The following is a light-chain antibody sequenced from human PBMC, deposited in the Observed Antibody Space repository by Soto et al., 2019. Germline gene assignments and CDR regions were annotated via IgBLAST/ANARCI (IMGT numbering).Light chain of an antibody. J-gene: IGLJ2*01. CDR2: EVS. CDR1: SSDVGGYNY. V-gene: IGLV2-8*01. CDR3: SSYAGSNNFVV. Sequence: QSVLTQPPSASGSPGQSVTISCTGTSSDVGGYNYVSWYQQHPGKAPKLMIYEVSKRPSGVPDRFSASKSGNTASLTVSALQAEDEADYYCSSYAGSNNFVVFGGGTKLTVL.